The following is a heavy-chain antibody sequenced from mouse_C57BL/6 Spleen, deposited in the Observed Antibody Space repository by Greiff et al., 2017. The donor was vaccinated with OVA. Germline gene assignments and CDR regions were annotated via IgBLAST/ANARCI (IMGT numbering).Heavy chain of an antibody. CDR1: GFTFSDYY. Sequence: GKLVESEGGLVQPGSSMKLSCTASGFTFSDYYMAWVRQVPEKGLEWVANINYDGSSTYYLDSLKSRFIISRDNAKNILYLQMSSLKSEDTATYYCARDATVVATDWYFDVWGTGTTVTVSS. J-gene: IGHJ1*03. CDR3: ARDATVVATDWYFDV. D-gene: IGHD1-1*01. CDR2: INYDGSST. V-gene: IGHV5-16*01.